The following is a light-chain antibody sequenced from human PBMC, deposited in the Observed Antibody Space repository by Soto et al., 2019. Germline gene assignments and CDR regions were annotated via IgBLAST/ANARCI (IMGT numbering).Light chain of an antibody. J-gene: IGKJ5*01. CDR2: GAS. CDR3: QQYKNWPTIT. Sequence: EIVMTQSPATRYLSPGERATLSCRASQSVSSKLAWYQQKPGQAPRLLIYGASTRATGIPARFSGTGSETDFTLTIDSMQSEDFAVYYGQQYKNWPTITFGQGTRLEIK. V-gene: IGKV3-15*01. CDR1: QSVSSK.